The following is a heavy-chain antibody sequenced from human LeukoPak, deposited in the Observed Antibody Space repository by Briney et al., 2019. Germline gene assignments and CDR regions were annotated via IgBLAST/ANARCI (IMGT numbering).Heavy chain of an antibody. D-gene: IGHD3-22*01. J-gene: IGHJ4*02. CDR1: GFTFTTYW. CDR2: IKQDGTEK. Sequence: GESLRLSCAASGFTFTTYWMSWVRQAPGKGLEWVANIKQDGTEKYYVDSVKGRFIISRDNAKNSLFLQMNSLRAEDTAVYYCAGGHYYDSSGYSYWGQGTLVTVSS. CDR3: AGGHYYDSSGYSY. V-gene: IGHV3-7*01.